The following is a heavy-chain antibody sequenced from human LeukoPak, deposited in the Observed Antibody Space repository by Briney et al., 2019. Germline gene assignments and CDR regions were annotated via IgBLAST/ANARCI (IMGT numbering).Heavy chain of an antibody. CDR1: GFTFSSYA. CDR3: AKYVGILTGYYPDY. V-gene: IGHV3-23*01. Sequence: GGSLRLSCAASGFTFSSYAMSWVRQAPGKGLEWVSAISGSGGSTYYADSVKGRFTISRDNSKNTLYLQMNSLRAEDTAVYYCAKYVGILTGYYPDYWGQGTLVTVSS. J-gene: IGHJ4*02. CDR2: ISGSGGST. D-gene: IGHD3-9*01.